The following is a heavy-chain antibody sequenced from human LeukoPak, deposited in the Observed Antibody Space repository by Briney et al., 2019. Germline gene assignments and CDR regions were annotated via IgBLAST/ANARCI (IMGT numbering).Heavy chain of an antibody. J-gene: IGHJ3*02. CDR3: VKVWRWELRYDAFDI. V-gene: IGHV3-30*18. Sequence: PGGSLRLSCAASGFTFSSYGMHWVRQAPGKGLEWVAVISYVGSNKYYADSVKGRFTISRDNSKNTLYLQMNSLRAEDTAVYYCVKVWRWELRYDAFDIWGQGTMVTVSS. CDR1: GFTFSSYG. CDR2: ISYVGSNK. D-gene: IGHD1-26*01.